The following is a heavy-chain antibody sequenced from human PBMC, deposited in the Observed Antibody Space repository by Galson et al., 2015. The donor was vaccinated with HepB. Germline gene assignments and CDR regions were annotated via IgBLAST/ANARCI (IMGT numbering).Heavy chain of an antibody. D-gene: IGHD5-12*01. V-gene: IGHV3-64D*06. CDR2: VSSDGGTT. J-gene: IGHJ4*02. CDR1: GFTFGHYA. Sequence: SLRLSCAASGFTFGHYAIHWVRQAPGKGLEYVSAVSSDGGTTYSSDSVKGRFTISRDNSKNTLYLQMNSLRTEDTAVYYCVPNIVATITFDSWGQGTLVTVSS. CDR3: VPNIVATITFDS.